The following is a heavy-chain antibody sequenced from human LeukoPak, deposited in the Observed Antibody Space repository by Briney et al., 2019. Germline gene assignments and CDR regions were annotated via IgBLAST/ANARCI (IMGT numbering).Heavy chain of an antibody. J-gene: IGHJ3*02. Sequence: PGGSLRLSCAASGFTFSSYWMSWVRQAPGKGLEWVANIKQDGSEKYYVDSVKGRFTISRDNSKRTVFLQMNSLRAEDTAVYYCARDMHSSSWTPPNAFDIWGQGTMVTVSS. CDR3: ARDMHSSSWTPPNAFDI. CDR1: GFTFSSYW. V-gene: IGHV3-7*01. D-gene: IGHD6-13*01. CDR2: IKQDGSEK.